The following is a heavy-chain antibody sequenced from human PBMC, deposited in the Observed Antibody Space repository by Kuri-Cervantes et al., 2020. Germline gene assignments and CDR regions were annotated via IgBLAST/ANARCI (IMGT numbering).Heavy chain of an antibody. Sequence: ASVKVSCKASGGTFSSYAISWVRQAPGQGLEWMGWISAYNGDTNYAQKLQGRVTMTTDTSTSTAYMELRSLRSDDTAVYYCARDRDTAMAYKDWGQGTLVTVSS. CDR2: ISAYNGDT. CDR3: ARDRDTAMAYKD. V-gene: IGHV1-18*01. D-gene: IGHD5-18*01. CDR1: GGTFSSYA. J-gene: IGHJ4*02.